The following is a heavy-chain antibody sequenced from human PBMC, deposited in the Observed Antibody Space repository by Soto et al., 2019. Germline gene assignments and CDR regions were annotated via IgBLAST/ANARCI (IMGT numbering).Heavy chain of an antibody. Sequence: QVQLVESGGGVVQPGRSLRLSCAASGFTFSSNGMHWVRQAPGKGLEWVAVISHDGSDKYYTDSVKGRFTISRDNSKNTLYLQMNSLRAEDTAVYYCAKDYSSNWALDYWGQGTLVTVSS. J-gene: IGHJ4*02. CDR1: GFTFSSNG. D-gene: IGHD6-13*01. CDR2: ISHDGSDK. V-gene: IGHV3-30*18. CDR3: AKDYSSNWALDY.